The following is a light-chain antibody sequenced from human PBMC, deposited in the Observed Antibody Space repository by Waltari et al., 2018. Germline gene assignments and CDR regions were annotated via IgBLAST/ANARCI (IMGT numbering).Light chain of an antibody. CDR2: KTS. J-gene: IGKJ2*01. CDR3: QQYKISPYL. Sequence: DIRLTQFPPTLSASVGDRVTITCRASQTIGGWLAWYQQKPGKAPILLIYKTSNLQTGVPSRFSGSGYGTDFTLTISGLQPDDSATYYCQQYKISPYLFGQGTKLEL. V-gene: IGKV1-5*03. CDR1: QTIGGW.